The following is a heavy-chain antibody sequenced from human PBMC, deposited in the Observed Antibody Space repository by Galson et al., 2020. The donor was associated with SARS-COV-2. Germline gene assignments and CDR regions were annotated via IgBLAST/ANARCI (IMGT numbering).Heavy chain of an antibody. V-gene: IGHV1-58*01. Sequence: EWIGWIVVGSGNTNYAQKFQEKVTITRDMSTSTAYMELSSLRSEDTAVYYCAAMWAGMTTGGGYWGQGTPVAVSS. CDR3: AAMWAGMTTGGGY. D-gene: IGHD4-17*01. J-gene: IGHJ4*02. CDR2: IVVGSGNT.